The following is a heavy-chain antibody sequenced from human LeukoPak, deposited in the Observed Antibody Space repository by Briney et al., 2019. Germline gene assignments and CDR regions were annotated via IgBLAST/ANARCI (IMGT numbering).Heavy chain of an antibody. J-gene: IGHJ4*02. CDR3: ARGWGGHGRSWGALDF. Sequence: GGSLRLSCAASGFNFKNYDFHWVRQAAGKRLEWVSGIGTVTDTFYLDSVEGRFTISRENARNSFYLQMNGLRAGDTAVYYCARGWGGHGRSWGALDFWGQGILVTVSS. V-gene: IGHV3-13*01. D-gene: IGHD3-16*01. CDR2: IGTVTDT. CDR1: GFNFKNYD.